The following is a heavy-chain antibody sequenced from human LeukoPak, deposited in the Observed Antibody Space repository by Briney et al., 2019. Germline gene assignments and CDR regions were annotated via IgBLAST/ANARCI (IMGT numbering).Heavy chain of an antibody. CDR3: ARLWGDGYNLDY. CDR1: GDSINDYY. Sequence: PSETLSLTCTVSGDSINDYYWGWIRQPPGKGLEWIGYIYFTGSTRYNPSLESRVTISVDTSKNQFSLKLSSVTAADTAVYYCARLWGDGYNLDYWGQGTLVTVSS. CDR2: IYFTGST. V-gene: IGHV4-59*08. J-gene: IGHJ4*02. D-gene: IGHD5-24*01.